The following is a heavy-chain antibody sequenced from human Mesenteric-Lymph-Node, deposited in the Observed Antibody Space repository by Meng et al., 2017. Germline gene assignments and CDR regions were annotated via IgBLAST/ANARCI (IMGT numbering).Heavy chain of an antibody. CDR1: GNTFATSF. J-gene: IGHJ3*02. V-gene: IGHV1-46*01. CDR2: INPSGGST. CDR3: ARPDDSSGLSAGNAFDI. Sequence: ASVKVSCKASGNTFATSFIHWVLQAAGQGLVWMGIINPSGGSTTYAQKFQGRVTMTRDTSTSTVDMQLSSLRSEDTAVYYCARPDDSSGLSAGNAFDIWGQGTMVTVSS. D-gene: IGHD3-22*01.